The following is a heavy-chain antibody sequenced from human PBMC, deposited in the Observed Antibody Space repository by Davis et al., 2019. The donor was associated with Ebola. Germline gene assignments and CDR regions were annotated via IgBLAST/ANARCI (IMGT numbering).Heavy chain of an antibody. CDR3: ARDRDPSGFRELLYSFYYGMDV. J-gene: IGHJ6*02. Sequence: PGGSLRLSCAASGFTFSSYGMHWVRQAPGKGLEWVAVISYDGSNKYYADSVKGRFTISRDNSKNTLYLQMNSLRAEDTAVYYCARDRDPSGFRELLYSFYYGMDVWGQGTTVTVSS. CDR1: GFTFSSYG. V-gene: IGHV3-30*03. CDR2: ISYDGSNK. D-gene: IGHD3-10*01.